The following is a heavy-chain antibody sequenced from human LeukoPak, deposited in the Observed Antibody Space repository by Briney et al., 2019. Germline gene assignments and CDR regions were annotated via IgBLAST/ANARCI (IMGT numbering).Heavy chain of an antibody. CDR2: ISRSSYYI. CDR1: GFTFSDYN. J-gene: IGHJ4*02. CDR3: TRVSFGAEYSIKVDY. V-gene: IGHV3-21*01. D-gene: IGHD4-11*01. Sequence: GGSLRLSCAASGFTFSDYNMNWVRQAPGKGLEWVSSISRSSYYIYYTDSVKGRFTISRDNAKNSLYLQMNSLRAEDTAFYYCTRVSFGAEYSIKVDYWGQGTLVTVSS.